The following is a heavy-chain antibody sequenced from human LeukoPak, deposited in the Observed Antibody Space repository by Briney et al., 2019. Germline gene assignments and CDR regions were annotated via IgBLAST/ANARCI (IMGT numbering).Heavy chain of an antibody. D-gene: IGHD4-11*01. V-gene: IGHV1-58*01. CDR2: IVVGSGNT. CDR3: AAVLRSDYPFDY. CDR1: GFTFTSSA. Sequence: GTSVKVSCKASGFTFTSSAVQWVRQARGQRLEWIGWIVVGSGNTNYAQKFQERVTITRDMSTSTAYMELSSLRSEDTAVYYCAAVLRSDYPFDYWGQGTLVTVSS. J-gene: IGHJ4*02.